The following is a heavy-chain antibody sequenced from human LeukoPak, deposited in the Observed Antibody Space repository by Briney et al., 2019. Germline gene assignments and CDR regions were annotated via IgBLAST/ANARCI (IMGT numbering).Heavy chain of an antibody. CDR2: INHSGST. Sequence: SETLSLTCAVYGGSFSGYYWSWIRQPPGKGLEWIGEINHSGSTNYNPSLKSRVTISVDTSKNQFSLKLSSVTAADMAVYYCARAQLWFKTLGYWGQGTLVTVSS. D-gene: IGHD5-18*01. V-gene: IGHV4-34*01. CDR3: ARAQLWFKTLGY. CDR1: GGSFSGYY. J-gene: IGHJ4*02.